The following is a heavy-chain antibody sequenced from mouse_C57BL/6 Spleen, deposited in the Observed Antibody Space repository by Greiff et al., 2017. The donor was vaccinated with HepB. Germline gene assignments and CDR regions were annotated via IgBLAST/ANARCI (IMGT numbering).Heavy chain of an antibody. D-gene: IGHD4-1*01. Sequence: EVQLQQSGTVLARPGASVKMSCKTSGYTFTSYWMHWVKQRPGQGLEWIGAIYPGNSDTSYNQKFKGKAKLTAVTSASTAYMELSSLTNEDSAVYYCTRSKNWDERDYAMDYWGQGTSVTVSS. CDR3: TRSKNWDERDYAMDY. CDR1: GYTFTSYW. V-gene: IGHV1-5*01. CDR2: IYPGNSDT. J-gene: IGHJ4*01.